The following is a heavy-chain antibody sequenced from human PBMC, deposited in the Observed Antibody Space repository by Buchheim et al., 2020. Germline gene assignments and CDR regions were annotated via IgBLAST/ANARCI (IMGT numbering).Heavy chain of an antibody. CDR2: ISNSGTYI. V-gene: IGHV3-21*01. Sequence: EVQVVESGGGLVKPGGSLRLSCAASGFTFSSYSMTWVRQAPGKGLEWVSSISNSGTYIYYADSVKGRFTVSRDNAKNSLYLQMNSLRVEDTAVYYCARERGAYSSSSFENWGQGTL. CDR1: GFTFSSYS. D-gene: IGHD6-6*01. CDR3: ARERGAYSSSSFEN. J-gene: IGHJ4*02.